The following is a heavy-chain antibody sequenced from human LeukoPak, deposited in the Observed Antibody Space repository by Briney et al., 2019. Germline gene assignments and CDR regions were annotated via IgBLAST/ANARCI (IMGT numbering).Heavy chain of an antibody. V-gene: IGHV1-58*02. CDR3: AADVWFGEPSNWFDP. CDR2: IVVGSGNT. J-gene: IGHJ5*02. CDR1: GFTFTSSA. D-gene: IGHD3-10*01. Sequence: SVKVSCKASGFTFTSSAMQWVRQARGQRLEWIGWIVVGSGNTNYAQKFQERVTITRDMSTSTAYMELSSLRSEDTAVYYCAADVWFGEPSNWFDPWGQGTLVTVSS.